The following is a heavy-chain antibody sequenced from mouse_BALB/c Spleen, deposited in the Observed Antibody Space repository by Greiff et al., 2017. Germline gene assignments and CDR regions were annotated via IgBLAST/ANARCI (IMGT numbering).Heavy chain of an antibody. CDR1: GFTFSSYA. D-gene: IGHD1-1*01. J-gene: IGHJ4*01. Sequence: EVKVVESGGGLVKPGGSLKLSCAASGFTFSSYAMSWVRQSPEKRLEWVAEISSGGSYTYYPDTVTGRFTISRDNAKNTLYLEMSSLRSEDTAMYYCARPLYEGYAMDYWGQGTSVTVSS. CDR3: ARPLYEGYAMDY. CDR2: ISSGGSYT. V-gene: IGHV5-9-4*01.